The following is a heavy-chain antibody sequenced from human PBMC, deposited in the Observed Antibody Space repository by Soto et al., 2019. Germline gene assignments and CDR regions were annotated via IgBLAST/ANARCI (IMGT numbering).Heavy chain of an antibody. CDR2: IIPVSATS. J-gene: IGHJ4*02. Sequence: PSVKVSCKASGGTFSNYAISWVRQAPGPGLEWMGGIIPVSATSNYAQKFHGRLTLTTDTAASTAYMELRILRSADTALYYCAREASVLIPAAQPSRFDSWGQGTLVTVSS. CDR1: GGTFSNYA. D-gene: IGHD2-2*01. CDR3: AREASVLIPAAQPSRFDS. V-gene: IGHV1-69*05.